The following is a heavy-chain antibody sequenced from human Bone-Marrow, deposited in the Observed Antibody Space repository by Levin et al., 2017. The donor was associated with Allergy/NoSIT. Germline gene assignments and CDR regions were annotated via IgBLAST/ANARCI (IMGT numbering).Heavy chain of an antibody. V-gene: IGHV4-59*01. CDR1: GVSIGNYH. D-gene: IGHD6-13*01. J-gene: IGHJ4*02. CDR2: VYYSGST. Sequence: SQTPSLTCSVSGVSIGNYHWSWVRQAPGKELEWIGYVYYSGSTSYSPSLKSRVIISVDTSKNQFSLSLHSVTASDTALYYCAGGGNIAAPGRPLDYWGQGILVTVSS. CDR3: AGGGNIAAPGRPLDY.